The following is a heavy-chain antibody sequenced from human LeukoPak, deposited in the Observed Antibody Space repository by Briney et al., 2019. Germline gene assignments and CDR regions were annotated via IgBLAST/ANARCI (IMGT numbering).Heavy chain of an antibody. Sequence: GGSLRLSCAASGFTFSSYAMSWVRQAPGKGLEWVSAISGSGGSTYYADSVKGRFTISRDNSKNTLYLQMNSLRAEDTAVYYCARRILGESGYYYFDYWGQGTLVTVSS. V-gene: IGHV3-23*01. CDR2: ISGSGGST. CDR3: ARRILGESGYYYFDY. D-gene: IGHD3-3*01. CDR1: GFTFSSYA. J-gene: IGHJ4*02.